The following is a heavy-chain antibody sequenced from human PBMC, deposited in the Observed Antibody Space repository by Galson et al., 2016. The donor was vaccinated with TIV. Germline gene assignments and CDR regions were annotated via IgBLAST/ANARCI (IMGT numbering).Heavy chain of an antibody. CDR1: GFTFNTYW. CDR3: ARTHDIALSPFDI. J-gene: IGHJ3*02. V-gene: IGHV3-74*01. D-gene: IGHD5-12*01. Sequence: SLRLSCAASGFTFNTYWMHWVRQAPGKGLVWVSRINSDGSTISYVDSVKGQLTISRDNAKNTLYLQMNSLRAEDTALYYCARTHDIALSPFDIWGQGTMVAVPS. CDR2: INSDGSTI.